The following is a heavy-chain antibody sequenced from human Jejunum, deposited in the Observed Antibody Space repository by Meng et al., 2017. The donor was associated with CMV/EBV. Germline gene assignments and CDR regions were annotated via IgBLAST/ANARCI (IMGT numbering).Heavy chain of an antibody. J-gene: IGHJ4*02. CDR3: ARDYRRGDGSG. D-gene: IGHD2-21*02. V-gene: IGHV3-21*01. CDR2: ITGSSFYI. Sequence: CAASGFMFSGYSMNWVRQAPGKGLEWVSSITGSSFYIYYADSVKGRFTISRDNAKNSLYLQMNSLRAEDTAVYYCARDYRRGDGSGWGQGTLVTVSS. CDR1: GFMFSGYS.